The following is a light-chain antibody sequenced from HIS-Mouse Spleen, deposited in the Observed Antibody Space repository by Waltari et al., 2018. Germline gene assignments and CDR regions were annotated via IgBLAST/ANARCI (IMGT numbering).Light chain of an antibody. Sequence: SYELTQPPSVSVSPGQTARITCSGDALPKKYAYWYQQKSGQAPVLVIYEDSKRPSGIPERCSGSSSGTMATLTISGAQVEDEDDYYCYSTDSSGNHRVFGGGTKLTVL. CDR3: YSTDSSGNHRV. CDR2: EDS. J-gene: IGLJ2*01. CDR1: ALPKKY. V-gene: IGLV3-10*03.